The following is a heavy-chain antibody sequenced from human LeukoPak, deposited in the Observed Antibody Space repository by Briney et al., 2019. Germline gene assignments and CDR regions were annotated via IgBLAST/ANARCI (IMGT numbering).Heavy chain of an antibody. CDR1: GGSIASSSYY. V-gene: IGHV4-39*01. J-gene: IGHJ4*02. CDR2: IYYSENT. D-gene: IGHD3-9*01. Sequence: TPSETLSLTCSVSGGSIASSSYYWGWIRQPPGKGLEWIGTIYYSENTYYSPSLKSRVTISVDTSNNQFSLKVSSVTAADTAVYYCASGRYFDWLNSLKAFDYWGQGILVTVSS. CDR3: ASGRYFDWLNSLKAFDY.